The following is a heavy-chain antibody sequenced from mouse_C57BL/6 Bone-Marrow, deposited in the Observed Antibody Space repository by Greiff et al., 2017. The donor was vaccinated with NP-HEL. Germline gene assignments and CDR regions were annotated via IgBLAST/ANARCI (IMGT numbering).Heavy chain of an antibody. V-gene: IGHV1-85*01. D-gene: IGHD2-3*01. CDR1: GYTFTSYD. CDR3: ARPDGYPYWYFDV. J-gene: IGHJ1*03. CDR2: IYPRDGST. Sequence: VNVVESGPELVKPGASVKLSCKASGYTFTSYDINWVKQRPGQGLEWIGWIYPRDGSTKYNEKFKGKATLTVDTSSSTAYMELHSLTSEDSAVYFCARPDGYPYWYFDVWGTGTTVTVSS.